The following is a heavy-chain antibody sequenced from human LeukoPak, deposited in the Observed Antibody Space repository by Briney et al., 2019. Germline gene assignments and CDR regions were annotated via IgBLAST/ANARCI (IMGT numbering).Heavy chain of an antibody. CDR3: ARDSYPYLRYLSSVYYFQH. Sequence: TGGSLRLSCAASGFTFSSYWMHWVRQAPGKGLEWVSSISSGSSYIYYADSVKGRFTISRDNAKNSLYLQMNSLRAEDTAVYYCARDSYPYLRYLSSVYYFQHWGQGTLVTVSS. D-gene: IGHD3-9*01. CDR1: GFTFSSYW. CDR2: ISSGSSYI. V-gene: IGHV3-21*01. J-gene: IGHJ1*01.